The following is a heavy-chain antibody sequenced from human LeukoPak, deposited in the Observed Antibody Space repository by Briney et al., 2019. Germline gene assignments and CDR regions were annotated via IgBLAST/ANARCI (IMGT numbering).Heavy chain of an antibody. J-gene: IGHJ4*02. V-gene: IGHV4-34*01. CDR3: ARDDYLDY. Sequence: SETLSLTCAVYGGSFSGYYWSWIRQPPGKGLEWIGEINHSGSTNYNPSLKSRVTISVDTSKNQFSLKLSSVTAADTAVYYCARDDYLDYWGQGTLVTVSS. CDR2: INHSGST. CDR1: GGSFSGYY.